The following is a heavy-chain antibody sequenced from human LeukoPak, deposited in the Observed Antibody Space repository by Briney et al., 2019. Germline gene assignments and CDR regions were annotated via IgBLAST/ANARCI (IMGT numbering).Heavy chain of an antibody. CDR3: ARDTSGSFDY. J-gene: IGHJ4*02. CDR2: ISYDGTTE. D-gene: IGHD1-26*01. V-gene: IGHV3-30-3*01. CDR1: GFTFMNYN. Sequence: GGSLRLSCAASGFTFMNYNIYWIRQAPGKGLEWVAFISYDGTTEDYADSVKGRFTISRDNAKNSLYLQMNSLRAEDTAVYYCARDTSGSFDYWGQGTLVTVSS.